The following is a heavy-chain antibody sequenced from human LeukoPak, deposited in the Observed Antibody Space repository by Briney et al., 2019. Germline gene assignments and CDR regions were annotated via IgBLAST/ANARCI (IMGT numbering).Heavy chain of an antibody. CDR2: ITPNAGRT. J-gene: IGHJ1*01. D-gene: IGHD3-22*01. V-gene: IGHV3-23*01. Sequence: GGSLRLSCAASGFTFGSYGMSWVRQAPGKGLEWVSFITPNAGRTSYADSVEGRFTISRDNPRNTLYMQMNSLRDEDTALYYCAIMHGYYDGSGYWVQWGQGTLVTVSS. CDR1: GFTFGSYG. CDR3: AIMHGYYDGSGYWVQ.